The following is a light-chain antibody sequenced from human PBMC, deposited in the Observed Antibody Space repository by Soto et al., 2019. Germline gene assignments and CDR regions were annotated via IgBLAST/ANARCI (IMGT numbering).Light chain of an antibody. CDR1: QSVSSN. CDR3: QQYNKWPRT. Sequence: EIVLTQSPAPLSVSPGERATLSCRASQSVSSNLAWYQQKPGQAPRLLIYGASARATGIPAKFSGSGSGTEFTLTISSLQSEDVAVYYCQQYNKWPRTLGQGTKVDIK. J-gene: IGKJ1*01. V-gene: IGKV3D-15*01. CDR2: GAS.